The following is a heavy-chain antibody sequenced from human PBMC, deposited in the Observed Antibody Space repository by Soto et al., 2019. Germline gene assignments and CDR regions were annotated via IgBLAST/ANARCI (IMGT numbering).Heavy chain of an antibody. Sequence: QVQLVESGGGVVQPGRSLRLSCAASGFNFNRFGMHWVRQIAGKGPEWLAVIWFDGSKTYYADSVKGRFTISRDNSNNTLYLEMDSLRGDATALYYCVGGGENFFDSWGQGTLVTVSS. D-gene: IGHD2-21*01. CDR3: VGGGENFFDS. V-gene: IGHV3-33*01. J-gene: IGHJ4*02. CDR2: IWFDGSKT. CDR1: GFNFNRFG.